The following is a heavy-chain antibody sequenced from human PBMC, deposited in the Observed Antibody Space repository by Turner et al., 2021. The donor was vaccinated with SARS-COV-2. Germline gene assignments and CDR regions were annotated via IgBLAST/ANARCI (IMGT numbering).Heavy chain of an antibody. D-gene: IGHD3-16*01. V-gene: IGHV1-18*01. CDR2: ISTYTGNT. Sequence: VQLVQSGAAVKKPWASVTVSCKASGYSFTNYGISWVRQAPGQGLEWMGWISTYTGNTHYAQKLQGRVTMTTDTSTNTAYMELRSLRSDDTAVYYCATSITFGETRTFDIWGQGTMVTVSS. CDR1: GYSFTNYG. J-gene: IGHJ3*02. CDR3: ATSITFGETRTFDI.